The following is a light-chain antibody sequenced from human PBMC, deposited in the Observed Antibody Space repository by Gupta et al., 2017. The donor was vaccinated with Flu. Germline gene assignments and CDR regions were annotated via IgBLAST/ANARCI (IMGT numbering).Light chain of an antibody. CDR3: QQCDSTRYS. Sequence: DIQMTQSPSSLSASVGDRVTITCRASQSISSYLNWYQQKPGKAPKFLIYAASSLQSGVPSRFSGSGSGTDFTLTISSLQPEDFATYYCQQCDSTRYSFGQGTKMEIK. J-gene: IGKJ2*03. CDR2: AAS. CDR1: QSISSY. V-gene: IGKV1-39*01.